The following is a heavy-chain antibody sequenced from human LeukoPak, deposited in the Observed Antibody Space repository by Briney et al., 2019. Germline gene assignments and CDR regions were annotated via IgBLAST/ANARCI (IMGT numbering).Heavy chain of an antibody. V-gene: IGHV4-34*01. CDR1: GGSFSGYC. CDR2: INHSGST. Sequence: SETLSLTCAVYGGSFSGYCWSWIRQPPGKGLEWIGEINHSGSTNYNPSLKSRVTISVDTSKNQFSLKLSSVTAADTAVYYCARVSGYDQYYYYGMDVWGQGTTVTVSS. D-gene: IGHD5-12*01. J-gene: IGHJ6*02. CDR3: ARVSGYDQYYYYGMDV.